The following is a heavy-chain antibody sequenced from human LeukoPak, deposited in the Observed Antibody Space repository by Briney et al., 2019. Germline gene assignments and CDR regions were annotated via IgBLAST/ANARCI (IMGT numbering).Heavy chain of an antibody. V-gene: IGHV4-59*08. J-gene: IGHJ4*02. Sequence: SETLSLTCSVPVGSISSYYWSWIRQPPGKGLEWIGYIYYSGSTNYNPSLKSRVTISVDTSKNQFSLKLSSVTAADTAVYYCARVGSGSYLDYWGQGTLVTVSS. CDR3: ARVGSGSYLDY. D-gene: IGHD3-10*01. CDR2: IYYSGST. CDR1: VGSISSYY.